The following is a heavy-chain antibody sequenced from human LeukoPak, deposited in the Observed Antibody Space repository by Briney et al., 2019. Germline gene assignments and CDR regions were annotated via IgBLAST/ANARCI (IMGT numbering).Heavy chain of an antibody. J-gene: IGHJ4*02. Sequence: SQTLSLTCAISGDSVSSSSAAWNWIRQSQSRGLEWLGRTYYRSKWYIDYAVSVRSRITINPDTSNNQFSLQLISVTPDDTAVYYCAREWEAAPGSFSVSFDHWGLGTLVTVSS. CDR1: GDSVSSSSAA. V-gene: IGHV6-1*01. CDR3: AREWEAAPGSFSVSFDH. D-gene: IGHD6-13*01. CDR2: TYYRSKWYI.